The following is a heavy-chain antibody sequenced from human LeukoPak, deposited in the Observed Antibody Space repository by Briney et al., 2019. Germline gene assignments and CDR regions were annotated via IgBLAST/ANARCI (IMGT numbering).Heavy chain of an antibody. Sequence: ASVKVSCKASGYTFTSYYMYWVRQAPGQGLEWMGIINPSGGSTSYAQKFQGRVTMTRDTSTTTVYMELSSLRSEDTVVYFCARAGLPRKWFDPWGQGTLVTVSS. CDR1: GYTFTSYY. V-gene: IGHV1-46*01. J-gene: IGHJ5*02. CDR2: INPSGGST. CDR3: ARAGLPRKWFDP.